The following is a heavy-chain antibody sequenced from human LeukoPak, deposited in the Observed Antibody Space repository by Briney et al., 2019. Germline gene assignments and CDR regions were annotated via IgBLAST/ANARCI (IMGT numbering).Heavy chain of an antibody. V-gene: IGHV4-34*01. D-gene: IGHD2-2*01. CDR2: INHSGST. CDR1: GGSFSGSN. J-gene: IGHJ6*03. CDR3: ARGPSSRDYMDV. Sequence: PSETLSLTCAVYGGSFSGSNWSWIRQPPGKGLEWIGEINHSGSTNYNPSLKSRVTISVDTSKNQFSLKLSSVTAADTAVYYCARGPSSRDYMDVWGKGTTVTVSS.